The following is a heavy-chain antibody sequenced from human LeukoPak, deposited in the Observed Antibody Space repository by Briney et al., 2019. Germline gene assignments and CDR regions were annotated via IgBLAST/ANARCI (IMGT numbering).Heavy chain of an antibody. CDR2: IYSGGST. J-gene: IGHJ4*02. CDR3: ARETGLVSFDY. Sequence: GGSLRLSCAASGFTVSSNYMSWVRQAPGKGLEWVSVIYSGGSTYYADSVKGRFTISRDNSKNTLYLQMNSLRAEDTAVHYCARETGLVSFDYWGQGTLVTVSS. D-gene: IGHD5/OR15-5a*01. V-gene: IGHV3-53*01. CDR1: GFTVSSNY.